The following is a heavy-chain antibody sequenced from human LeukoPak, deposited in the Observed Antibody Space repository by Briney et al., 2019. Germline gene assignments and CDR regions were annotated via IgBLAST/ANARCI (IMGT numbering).Heavy chain of an antibody. V-gene: IGHV1-69*13. CDR1: GGTFSSYA. D-gene: IGHD3-10*01. CDR3: ARGPTVRGVHDY. CDR2: IIPIFGTA. Sequence: ASVKVSCKASGGTFSSYAISWVRQAPGQGLEWMGGIIPIFGTANYAQKFQGRVTITADESTSTAYMELSSPRSEDTAVYYCARGPTVRGVHDYWGQGTLVTVSS. J-gene: IGHJ4*02.